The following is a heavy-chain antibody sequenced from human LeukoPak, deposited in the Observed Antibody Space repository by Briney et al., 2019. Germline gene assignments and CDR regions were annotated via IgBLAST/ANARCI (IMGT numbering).Heavy chain of an antibody. CDR2: IYYSGST. Sequence: PSETLSLTCTVSGGSVSSSSYYWGWIRQPPGKGLEWIGSIYYSGSTYYNPSLKSRVTISVDTSKNQFSLKLSSVTAADTAVYYCASVYYDFWSGPREGNWFDPWGQGTLVTVSS. CDR3: ASVYYDFWSGPREGNWFDP. V-gene: IGHV4-39*01. J-gene: IGHJ5*02. D-gene: IGHD3-3*01. CDR1: GGSVSSSSYY.